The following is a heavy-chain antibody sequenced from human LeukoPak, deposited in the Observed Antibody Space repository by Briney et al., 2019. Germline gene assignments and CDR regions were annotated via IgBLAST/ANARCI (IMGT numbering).Heavy chain of an antibody. J-gene: IGHJ4*02. Sequence: GGSLRLSCAGSGFTFSDHYMTWIRQAPGKGLEWVSYISSSGSTVFYADSVKGRFTISRDNAKNSLYLQMSTLRAEDTAVYYCAKKITMYSSSSDGDYFDYWGQGTLVTVSS. CDR3: AKKITMYSSSSDGDYFDY. V-gene: IGHV3-11*01. CDR2: ISSSGSTV. CDR1: GFTFSDHY. D-gene: IGHD6-6*01.